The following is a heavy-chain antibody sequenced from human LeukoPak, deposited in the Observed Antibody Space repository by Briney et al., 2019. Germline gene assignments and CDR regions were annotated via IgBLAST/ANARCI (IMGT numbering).Heavy chain of an antibody. J-gene: IGHJ3*02. Sequence: TGGSLRLSCTASGFTFSSYDMHWVRQDKVKGLEWVSAISTAGDPYYLGSVKGRFTISRENAKNSFYLQMNSLRAGDTDVYYCVGQARPGAAEGAFDIWGQGTMVTVSS. CDR1: GFTFSSYD. V-gene: IGHV3-13*05. CDR3: VGQARPGAAEGAFDI. CDR2: ISTAGDP. D-gene: IGHD4/OR15-4a*01.